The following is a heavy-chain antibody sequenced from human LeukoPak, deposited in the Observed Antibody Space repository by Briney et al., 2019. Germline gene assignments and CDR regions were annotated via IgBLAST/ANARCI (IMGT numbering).Heavy chain of an antibody. J-gene: IGHJ6*02. D-gene: IGHD3-22*01. V-gene: IGHV4-59*01. CDR2: IYYSGNT. CDR3: ARENYDSNTYFYGMDV. Sequence: SETLSLTCTVSGGSISSYYWSWIRQPPGKGLEWIGYIYYSGNTNYNPSLKNRVTILGDTSKNQVSLKLSSVTAADTAVYYCARENYDSNTYFYGMDVWSQGTTVTVSS. CDR1: GGSISSYY.